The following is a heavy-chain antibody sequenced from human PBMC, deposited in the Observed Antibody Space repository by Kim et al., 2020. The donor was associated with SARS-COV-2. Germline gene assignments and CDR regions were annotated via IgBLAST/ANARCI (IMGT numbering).Heavy chain of an antibody. D-gene: IGHD5-18*01. CDR2: ISYDGSNK. CDR3: AKAGYSYGYPEIYFDY. V-gene: IGHV3-30*18. CDR1: GFTFSSYG. Sequence: GGSLRLSCAVSGFTFSSYGMHWVRQAPGKGLEWVAVISYDGSNKYYADSVKGRFTISRDNSKNTLYLQMNSLRAEDTAVYYCAKAGYSYGYPEIYFDYWGRGTLVTVSS. J-gene: IGHJ4*02.